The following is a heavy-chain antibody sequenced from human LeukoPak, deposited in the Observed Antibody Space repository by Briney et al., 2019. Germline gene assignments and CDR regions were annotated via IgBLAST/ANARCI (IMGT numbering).Heavy chain of an antibody. J-gene: IGHJ4*02. CDR1: GGTFSSYA. CDR2: IIPILGIA. D-gene: IGHD3-16*02. CDR3: AGNIMITFGGVIATSHFDY. Sequence: VASVKVSCKASGGTFSSYAISWVRQAPGQGLEWMGRIIPILGIANYAQKFQGRVTITADKSTSTAYMELSSLRSEDTAVYYCAGNIMITFGGVIATSHFDYWGQGTLVTVSS. V-gene: IGHV1-69*04.